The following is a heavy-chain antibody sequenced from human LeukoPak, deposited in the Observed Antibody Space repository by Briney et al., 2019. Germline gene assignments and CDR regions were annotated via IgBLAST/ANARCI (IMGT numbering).Heavy chain of an antibody. Sequence: SETLSLTCTVSGGSISSGSYYWSWIRQPPGKGLEWIGYIYYSGSTNYNPSLKSRVTISVDTSKNQFSLKLSSVTAADTAVYYCARGGGYYGSGFIFPYYYYYYMDVWGKGTTVTISS. J-gene: IGHJ6*03. CDR1: GGSISSGSYY. CDR3: ARGGGYYGSGFIFPYYYYYYMDV. D-gene: IGHD3-10*01. V-gene: IGHV4-61*01. CDR2: IYYSGST.